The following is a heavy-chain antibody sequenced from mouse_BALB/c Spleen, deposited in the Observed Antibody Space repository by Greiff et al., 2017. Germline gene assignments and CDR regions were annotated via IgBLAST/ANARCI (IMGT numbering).Heavy chain of an antibody. CDR3: ARVAAYAMDY. CDR1: GFTFSDYG. J-gene: IGHJ4*01. Sequence: EVHLVESGGGLVQPGGSRKLSCAASGFTFSDYGMAWVRQAPGKGPAWVAFISTLAYSIYYADTVTGRFTISRGNAKNTLYLEMSSLRSEDTAMYYCARVAAYAMDYWGQGTSVTVSS. CDR2: ISTLAYSI. V-gene: IGHV5-15*02.